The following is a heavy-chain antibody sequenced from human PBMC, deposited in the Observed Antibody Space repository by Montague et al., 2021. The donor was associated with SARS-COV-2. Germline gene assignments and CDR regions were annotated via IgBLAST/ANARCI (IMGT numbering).Heavy chain of an antibody. CDR1: GGSISNSDYS. V-gene: IGHV4-30-2*01. J-gene: IGHJ5*02. Sequence: TLSLTCTVSGGSISNSDYSWNWIRQPPGKGLEWIGYIFHSGSTYYXPSLKSRVTISVDRSKNQFSLNLSSVTAADTAIYYCARGQRLGNWFDPWGQGALVTVSS. CDR2: IFHSGST. CDR3: ARGQRLGNWFDP. D-gene: IGHD6-25*01.